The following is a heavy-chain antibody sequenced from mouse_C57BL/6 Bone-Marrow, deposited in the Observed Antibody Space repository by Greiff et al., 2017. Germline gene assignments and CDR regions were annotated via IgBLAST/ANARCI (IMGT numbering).Heavy chain of an antibody. Sequence: VQLKQSGPELVKPGASVKISCKASGYSFTGYYMHWVRQSPGNILDWIGYIYPYNGGSSYNQKFKGKATLTVDKSSSTAYMELRSLRSEDSAVYYCARGDDGRWYEYAMDYWGQGTSVTVSS. V-gene: IGHV1-31*01. CDR2: IYPYNGGS. J-gene: IGHJ4*01. D-gene: IGHD1-1*02. CDR3: ARGDDGRWYEYAMDY. CDR1: GYSFTGYY.